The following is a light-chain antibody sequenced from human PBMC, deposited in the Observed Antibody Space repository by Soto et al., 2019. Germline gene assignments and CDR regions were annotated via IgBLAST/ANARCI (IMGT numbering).Light chain of an antibody. J-gene: IGLJ2*01. CDR1: SSDVGGYNY. V-gene: IGLV2-8*01. CDR2: EVS. Sequence: QSVLTQPPSASGSPGQSVTISCTGTSSDVGGYNYVSWYQQHPGKAPKLMIYEVSKRPSGVPDRFSGSKSGNTASLTVSGLQAEDEADYYCSSYAGSNNLVVFGGGTMLTVL. CDR3: SSYAGSNNLVV.